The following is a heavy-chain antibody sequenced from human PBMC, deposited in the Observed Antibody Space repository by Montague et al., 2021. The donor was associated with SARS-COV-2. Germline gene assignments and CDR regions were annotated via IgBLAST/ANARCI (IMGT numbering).Heavy chain of an antibody. CDR2: MYYSGST. V-gene: IGHV4-59*01. CDR3: AREGRGHCSSTSCQSAFDI. J-gene: IGHJ3*02. D-gene: IGHD2-2*01. CDR1: GGSISSYY. Sequence: SETLSLTCTVSGGSISSYYWSWIRQPPGKGLEWIGYMYYSGSTNYNPSLKSRVTISVDTSKNQFSLKLSSMTAADTAVYYCAREGRGHCSSTSCQSAFDIWGQGTMVTVSS.